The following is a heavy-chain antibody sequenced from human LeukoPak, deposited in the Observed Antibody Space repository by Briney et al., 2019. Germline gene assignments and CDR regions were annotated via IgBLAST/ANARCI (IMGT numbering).Heavy chain of an antibody. Sequence: PSETLSLTCTVSGYSISSGYYWGWIRQPPGKVLEYIGYIHYSGSTNYNPSLKSRVTISLDTSKNQFSLKLRSVTAADTAVYYCARGRHSLAAGQHYFDYWGQGTLGTVSS. CDR1: GYSISSGYY. D-gene: IGHD6-25*01. J-gene: IGHJ4*02. CDR2: IHYSGST. CDR3: ARGRHSLAAGQHYFDY. V-gene: IGHV4-61*01.